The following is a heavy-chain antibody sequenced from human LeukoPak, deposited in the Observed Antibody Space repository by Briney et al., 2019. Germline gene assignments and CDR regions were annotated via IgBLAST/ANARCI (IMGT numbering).Heavy chain of an antibody. Sequence: SETLSLTCTVSGGSITNYYWSWIRQPAGKGLEWIGHIYSSGSTDYNPSLKSRVTISVDASKNQFSLKLSSVTAADTAVYYCARISYYYGSGSSYYYGMDVWGQGTTVTVSS. D-gene: IGHD3-10*01. CDR1: GGSITNYY. CDR2: IYSSGST. J-gene: IGHJ6*02. CDR3: ARISYYYGSGSSYYYGMDV. V-gene: IGHV4-4*07.